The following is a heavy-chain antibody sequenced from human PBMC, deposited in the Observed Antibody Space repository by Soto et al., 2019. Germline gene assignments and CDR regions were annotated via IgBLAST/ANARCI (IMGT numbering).Heavy chain of an antibody. CDR1: GGTFSSYA. J-gene: IGHJ3*02. CDR3: ARAKGYCSSTSCYPTDAFDI. V-gene: IGHV1-69*05. Sequence: SVKVSCKTSGGTFSSYAISWVRQAPGQGLEWMGGIVPLFRTTNYAQKFQGRVTITRDTSASTAYMELSSLRSEDTAVYYCARAKGYCSSTSCYPTDAFDIWGQGTMVTVSS. D-gene: IGHD2-2*01. CDR2: IVPLFRTT.